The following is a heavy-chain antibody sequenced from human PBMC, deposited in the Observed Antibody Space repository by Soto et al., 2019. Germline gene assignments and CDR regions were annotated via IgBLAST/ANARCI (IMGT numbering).Heavy chain of an antibody. CDR2: IIPMIDTP. D-gene: IGHD6-13*01. Sequence: QVQLVQSGAEVKKPGSSVKVSCKASGGTFSSDSFSWVRQAPGQGLEWMGGIIPMIDTPIYAQKFQDRVTITADESTSTAYMELTSLRSGDKAVYYCARSAGLDRDFNYWGQGSLGTVSS. CDR3: ARSAGLDRDFNY. V-gene: IGHV1-69*12. J-gene: IGHJ4*02. CDR1: GGTFSSDS.